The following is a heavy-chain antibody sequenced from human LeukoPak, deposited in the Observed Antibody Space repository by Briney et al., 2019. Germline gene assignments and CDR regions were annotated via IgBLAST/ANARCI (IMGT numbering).Heavy chain of an antibody. D-gene: IGHD2-15*01. J-gene: IGHJ5*02. CDR3: ARGGVVVAPNWFDP. V-gene: IGHV1-2*02. CDR2: IIPIFGTA. CDR1: GYTFTNYA. Sequence: ASVKVSCKASGYTFTNYAISWLRQAPGQGLEWMGGIIPIFGTANYAQKFQGRVTMTRDTSISTAYMELSRLRSDDTAVYYCARGGVVVAPNWFDPWGQGTLVTVSS.